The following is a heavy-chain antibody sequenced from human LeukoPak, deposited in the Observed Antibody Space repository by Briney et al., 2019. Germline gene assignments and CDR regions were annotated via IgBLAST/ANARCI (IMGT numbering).Heavy chain of an antibody. V-gene: IGHV3-23*01. J-gene: IGHJ3*02. CDR2: ISGSATNT. CDR3: AKDRSMAARRAFDI. Sequence: QSGGSLRLSCAASGFTFSSYAMSWVRQAPGKGLEWVSAISGSATNTYYADSVKGRFTISRDNSKNTLHLQMNSLRAEDTAVYYCAKDRSMAARRAFDIWGRGTMVTVSS. CDR1: GFTFSSYA. D-gene: IGHD6-6*01.